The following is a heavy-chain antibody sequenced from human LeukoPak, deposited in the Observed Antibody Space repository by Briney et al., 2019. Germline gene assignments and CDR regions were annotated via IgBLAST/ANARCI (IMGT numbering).Heavy chain of an antibody. J-gene: IGHJ6*02. V-gene: IGHV4-59*01. D-gene: IGHD6-13*01. CDR2: IYYSGST. CDR1: GGSISSYY. Sequence: PSETSSLTCTVSGGSISSYYWSWIRQPPGKGLEWIGYIYYSGSTNYNPSLKSRVTISVDTSKNQFSLKLSSVTAADTAVYCCASSSRPHDYYYYYGMDVWGQGTTVTVSS. CDR3: ASSSRPHDYYYYYGMDV.